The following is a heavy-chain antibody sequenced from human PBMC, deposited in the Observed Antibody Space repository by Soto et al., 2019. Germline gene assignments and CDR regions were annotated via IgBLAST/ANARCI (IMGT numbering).Heavy chain of an antibody. CDR1: GVTFSSYG. J-gene: IGHJ6*02. Sequence: GGALRLSCADSGVTFSSYGMHWVRQAPGKGLEWVAVIWYDGSNKYYADSVKGRFTISRDNSKNTLYLQMNSLRAEDTAVYYCARDHAYCSGGSCYSNYYGMDVWGQGTTVTVSS. CDR3: ARDHAYCSGGSCYSNYYGMDV. V-gene: IGHV3-33*01. D-gene: IGHD2-15*01. CDR2: IWYDGSNK.